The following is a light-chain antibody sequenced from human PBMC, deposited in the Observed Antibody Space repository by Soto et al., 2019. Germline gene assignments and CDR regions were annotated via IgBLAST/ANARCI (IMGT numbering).Light chain of an antibody. CDR3: LQDYNYPPT. J-gene: IGKJ1*01. CDR1: QGIRND. Sequence: AIQMTQSPSSLSASVGDRVTITCRASQGIRNDLGWYQQKPGKAPKLLIYAASSLQSGVPSRFSGSGSDTDFTLTISSMQPEDFATYYCLQDYNYPPTFGQGTKVEIK. CDR2: AAS. V-gene: IGKV1-6*01.